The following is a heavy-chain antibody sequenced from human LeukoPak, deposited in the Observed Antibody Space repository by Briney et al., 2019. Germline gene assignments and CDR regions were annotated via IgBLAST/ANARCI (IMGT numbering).Heavy chain of an antibody. Sequence: GGSLRLTCAASGFTFSRYAMNWVRQAPGKGLEWVSYINTDSSDIHYADSVKGRFTISRDNARNTLYLQLSSLRAEDSAVYYCARDTFQPGLIDSWGQGTLVTVSS. CDR3: ARDTFQPGLIDS. J-gene: IGHJ4*02. V-gene: IGHV3-21*05. CDR2: INTDSSDI. D-gene: IGHD2/OR15-2a*01. CDR1: GFTFSRYA.